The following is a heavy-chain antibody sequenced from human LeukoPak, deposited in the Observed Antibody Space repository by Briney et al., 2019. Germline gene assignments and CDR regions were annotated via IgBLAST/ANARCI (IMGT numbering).Heavy chain of an antibody. CDR1: GFSFSYYA. CDR3: ARSYDSSGLGYFDY. V-gene: IGHV3-23*01. D-gene: IGHD3-22*01. J-gene: IGHJ4*02. Sequence: GGSLRLSCAASGFSFSYYAMSWVRQAPGKGLEWVSIIGYRGGSIYYAHSVQGRFTISRDNSKNTLSLQMHGLRPEDTAVYYCARSYDSSGLGYFDYWGQGTLVTVSS. CDR2: IGYRGGSI.